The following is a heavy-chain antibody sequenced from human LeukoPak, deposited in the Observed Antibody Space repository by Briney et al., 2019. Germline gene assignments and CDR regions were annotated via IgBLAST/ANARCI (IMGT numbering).Heavy chain of an antibody. CDR1: GDSISSSSYY. Sequence: SETLSLTCTVSGDSISSSSYYWGWIRQPPGKGLEWLGTIYYRGTTYYNPSLKSRVTISVDTSKNQFSLKLSSVTAADTAVYYCARLSFPWGQGTLVTVSS. V-gene: IGHV4-39*07. CDR2: IYYRGTT. CDR3: ARLSFP. J-gene: IGHJ5*02.